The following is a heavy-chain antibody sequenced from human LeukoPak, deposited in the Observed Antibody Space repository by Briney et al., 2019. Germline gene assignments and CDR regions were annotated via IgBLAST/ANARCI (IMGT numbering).Heavy chain of an antibody. CDR2: IIPIFGTA. CDR1: GGTFSSYA. V-gene: IGHV1-69*06. CDR3: ARGLGSSWTGYYYYYMDV. J-gene: IGHJ6*03. D-gene: IGHD6-13*01. Sequence: SVKVSCKASGGTFSSYAISWVRQAPGQGLEWMGGIIPIFGTANYAQKFQGRVTITADKSTSTAYMELSSLRSEDTAVYYCARGLGSSWTGYYYYYMDVWGKGTTVTISS.